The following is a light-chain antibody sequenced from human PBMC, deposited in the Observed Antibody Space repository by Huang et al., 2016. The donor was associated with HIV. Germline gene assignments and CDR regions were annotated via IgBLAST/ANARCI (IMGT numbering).Light chain of an antibody. Sequence: EIVLTQSPATLSLSPGERATLSCRASQRVSSYLAWYQQKPGQAPRLLIYDASSRATGIPTRFSGSGSGTDFTITISSQEPEDFAVYYCQQRSNWPRTFGQGTKVEIK. V-gene: IGKV3-11*01. CDR1: QRVSSY. J-gene: IGKJ1*01. CDR2: DAS. CDR3: QQRSNWPRT.